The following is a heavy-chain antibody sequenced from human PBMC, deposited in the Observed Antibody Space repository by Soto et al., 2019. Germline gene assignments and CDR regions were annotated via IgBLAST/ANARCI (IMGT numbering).Heavy chain of an antibody. J-gene: IGHJ5*02. V-gene: IGHV1-8*01. CDR2: MNPNSGNT. CDR3: AREVANRFDP. CDR1: GYTFTSYD. Sequence: QVQLVQSGAEVKKPGASVKVSCKASGYTFTSYDINWVRQATGQGLEWMGWMNPNSGNTGYAQKFQGRVTMTRNTSRTTAYVELSSLKSEDPAVYYCAREVANRFDPWGQGTLVTVSS. D-gene: IGHD2-21*01.